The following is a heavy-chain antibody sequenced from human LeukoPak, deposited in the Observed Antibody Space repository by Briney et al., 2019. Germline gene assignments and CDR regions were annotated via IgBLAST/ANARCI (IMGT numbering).Heavy chain of an antibody. CDR2: ISSSSSTI. Sequence: GGSLRLSCAASGFTFSSYSMNWVRQAPGKGLEWVSYISSSSSTIYYADSVKGRFTISRDKAKNSLYLQINSLRAEDTAVYYCAREYCSSTSCLYDYWGQGTLVTVSS. D-gene: IGHD2-2*01. CDR3: AREYCSSTSCLYDY. J-gene: IGHJ4*02. CDR1: GFTFSSYS. V-gene: IGHV3-48*01.